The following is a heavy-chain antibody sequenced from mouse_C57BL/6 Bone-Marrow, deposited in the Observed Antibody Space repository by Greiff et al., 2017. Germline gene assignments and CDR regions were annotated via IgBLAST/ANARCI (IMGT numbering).Heavy chain of an antibody. D-gene: IGHD1-1*01. CDR3: ESADNGSSYGWFAY. J-gene: IGHJ3*01. CDR2: IDPSDSET. V-gene: IGHV1-52*01. Sequence: QVQLQQPGAELVRPGSSVKLSCKASGYTFTSYWMHWVKQRPIQGLEWIGNIDPSDSETHYNQKFKDKATLTVDKSSSTAYMQLSSLTSEDSAVYYCESADNGSSYGWFAYWGQGTLVTVSA. CDR1: GYTFTSYW.